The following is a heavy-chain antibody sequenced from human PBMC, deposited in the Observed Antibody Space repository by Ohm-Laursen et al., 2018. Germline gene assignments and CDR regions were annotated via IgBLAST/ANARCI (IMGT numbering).Heavy chain of an antibody. J-gene: IGHJ4*02. CDR1: GLSLTISGAG. CDR3: AHIIPLTGYSPNFDY. D-gene: IGHD3-9*01. CDR2: IYWDDDQ. V-gene: IGHV2-5*02. Sequence: TTQTLTLTCTFSGLSLTISGAGVGWIRQPPGKALEWLALIYWDDDQRYSPSLKSRLTITNDTSKNQVVLTMTNMDPVDTATYYCAHIIPLTGYSPNFDYGGQGTLVTVSS.